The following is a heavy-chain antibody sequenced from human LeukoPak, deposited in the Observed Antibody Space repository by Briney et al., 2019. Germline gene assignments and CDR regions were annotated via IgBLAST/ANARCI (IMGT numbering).Heavy chain of an antibody. V-gene: IGHV3-53*01. Sequence: PGGSLRLSCTASGFTVGNNFLTWVRQAPGKGLEWVSLIYSGGGTHYADSVRGRFTISRDNSKNTLYLQMNSLRAEDTAVYYCASRASGSGSYHYWGQGTLVTVSS. D-gene: IGHD3-10*01. CDR1: GFTVGNNF. J-gene: IGHJ4*02. CDR3: ASRASGSGSYHY. CDR2: IYSGGGT.